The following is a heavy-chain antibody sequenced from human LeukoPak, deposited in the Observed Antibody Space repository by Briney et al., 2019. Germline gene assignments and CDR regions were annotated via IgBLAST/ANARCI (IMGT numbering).Heavy chain of an antibody. CDR1: GGSISSGGYY. CDR2: IYHSGST. D-gene: IGHD5-18*01. CDR3: ASGEVNTAMVNDAFDI. V-gene: IGHV4-30-2*01. J-gene: IGHJ3*02. Sequence: PSQTLSLTCTVSGGSISSGGYYWSWIRQPPGKGLEWIGYIYHSGSTYYNPSLKSRVTISVDRSKNQFSLKLSSVTAADTAVYYCASGEVNTAMVNDAFDIWGQGTMVTVSS.